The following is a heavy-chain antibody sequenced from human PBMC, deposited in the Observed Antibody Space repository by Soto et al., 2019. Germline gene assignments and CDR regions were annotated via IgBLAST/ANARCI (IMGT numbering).Heavy chain of an antibody. CDR2: ISGSGGST. CDR1: GFTFSNYG. J-gene: IGHJ1*01. V-gene: IGHV3-23*01. Sequence: GGSLRLSCAASGFTFSNYGMSWVRQAPGKGLEWVSVISGSGGSTYHADSVKGRFTLSRDNSKNTVYLQMNSLRAEDTAVYYCAKDSPVGVPLLRDLHDWGQGTLVTVSS. CDR3: AKDSPVGVPLLRDLHD. D-gene: IGHD2-15*01.